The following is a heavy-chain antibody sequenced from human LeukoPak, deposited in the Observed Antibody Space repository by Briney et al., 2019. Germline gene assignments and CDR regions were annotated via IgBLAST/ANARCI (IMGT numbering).Heavy chain of an antibody. J-gene: IGHJ4*02. Sequence: PGRSLRLSCAASGFTFSSYGMHWVRQAPGKGPEWVAFIRYDGSNKYYADSVKGRFTISRDNSKNTLYLQMNSLRAEDTAVYYCAKGAHTTVTIDYWGQGTLVTVSS. CDR3: AKGAHTTVTIDY. CDR2: IRYDGSNK. D-gene: IGHD4-11*01. V-gene: IGHV3-30*02. CDR1: GFTFSSYG.